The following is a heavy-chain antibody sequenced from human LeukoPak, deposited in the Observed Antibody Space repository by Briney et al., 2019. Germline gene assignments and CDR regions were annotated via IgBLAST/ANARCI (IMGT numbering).Heavy chain of an antibody. CDR3: ARDPDHIDGANFDY. J-gene: IGHJ4*02. Sequence: GRSLILSCAASGFTFSSHVIHWVRQAPGKGLEWVALISPGGSRNWYADSVKGRFSISRDNSKNTLYLQMNSLRAEDTAVYYCARDPDHIDGANFDYWGQGTLVTVSS. V-gene: IGHV3-30*04. CDR2: ISPGGSRN. D-gene: IGHD4/OR15-4a*01. CDR1: GFTFSSHV.